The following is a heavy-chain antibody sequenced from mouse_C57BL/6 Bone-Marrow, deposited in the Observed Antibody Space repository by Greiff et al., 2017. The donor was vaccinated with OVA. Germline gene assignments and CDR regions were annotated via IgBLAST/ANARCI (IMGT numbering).Heavy chain of an antibody. D-gene: IGHD4-1*01. V-gene: IGHV14-4*01. Sequence: VQLKESGAELVRPGALVNLSCTASGFNIKDDYMHWVKQRPEQGLEWIGWIDPEKGDTEYASKFQGKATITADTSSNTAYLQLSSLTSEDTAVDYCTAGAAYWGQGTLVTVTA. CDR2: IDPEKGDT. J-gene: IGHJ3*01. CDR3: TAGAAY. CDR1: GFNIKDDY.